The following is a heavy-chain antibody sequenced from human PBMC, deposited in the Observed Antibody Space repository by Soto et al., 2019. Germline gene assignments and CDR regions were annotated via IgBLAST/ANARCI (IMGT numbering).Heavy chain of an antibody. V-gene: IGHV3-30*18. D-gene: IGHD6-19*01. J-gene: IGHJ4*02. CDR1: GFTFSDYA. Sequence: VQLVESGGGVVQPGRSLRLSCAASGFTFSDYAMHWVRQAPGKGLEWVAVVSHDGRNTHYADSVKGRFTISRDSSKNTVSLAMTSLGGEDTAVYYCAKGGRQWLVTSDFNYWGQAALVTVSS. CDR3: AKGGRQWLVTSDFNY. CDR2: VSHDGRNT.